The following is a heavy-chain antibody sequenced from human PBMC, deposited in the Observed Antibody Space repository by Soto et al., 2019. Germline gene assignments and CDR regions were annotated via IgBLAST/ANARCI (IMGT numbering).Heavy chain of an antibody. CDR2: TYYRSKWYN. J-gene: IGHJ6*02. CDR3: ALGRATSPRGYYYYYGMDV. CDR1: GDSVSSNSAA. Sequence: PSQTLSLTCAISGDSVSSNSAAWNWIRQSPSRGLEWLGRTYYRSKWYNDYAVSVKSRITINPDTSKNQFSLQLNSVTPEDTAVYYCALGRATSPRGYYYYYGMDVWGQGTTVTVSS. D-gene: IGHD3-10*01. V-gene: IGHV6-1*01.